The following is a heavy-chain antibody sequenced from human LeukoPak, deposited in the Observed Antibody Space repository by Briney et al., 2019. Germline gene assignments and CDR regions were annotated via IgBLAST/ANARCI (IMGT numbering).Heavy chain of an antibody. V-gene: IGHV4-34*01. D-gene: IGHD2-2*01. CDR2: INHSGST. CDR1: GGSFSGYY. J-gene: IGHJ5*02. Sequence: SETLSLTCAVYGGSFSGYYWSWIRQPPGKGLEWIGEINHSGSTNYNPSLKSRVTISVDTSKNQFSLKLSSVTAADTAVYYYARGLVEPAAFDPWGQGTLVTVSS. CDR3: ARGLVEPAAFDP.